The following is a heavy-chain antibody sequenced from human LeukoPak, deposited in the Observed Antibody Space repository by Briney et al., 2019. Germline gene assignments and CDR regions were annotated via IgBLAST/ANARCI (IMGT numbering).Heavy chain of an antibody. CDR2: ISWDGGTT. D-gene: IGHD3-22*01. CDR3: AKDRGYYYDSSAYGSYFDY. J-gene: IGHJ4*02. CDR1: GFTFDDYT. V-gene: IGHV3-43*01. Sequence: GGSLRLSCEASGFTFDDYTMHWVRQSPGKGLEWVSLISWDGGTTYYADSVRGRFTISRDNSKNSLYLQMNSLRTEDTALYYCAKDRGYYYDSSAYGSYFDYWGQGTLSPSPQ.